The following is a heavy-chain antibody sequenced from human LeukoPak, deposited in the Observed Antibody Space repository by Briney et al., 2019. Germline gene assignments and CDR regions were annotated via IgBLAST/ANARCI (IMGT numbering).Heavy chain of an antibody. J-gene: IGHJ2*01. CDR3: ARLNYYDSSGYYSWYFDL. V-gene: IGHV4-39*01. CDR1: GGSIHRSQYY. CDR2: IYYSGNT. D-gene: IGHD3-22*01. Sequence: SETLSLTCSVSGGSIHRSQYYWGWIRQPPEKGLEWIGTIYYSGNTLYNPSLKSRLTISVDTSKNQFSLRLTSISAADTAMYYCARLNYYDSSGYYSWYFDLWGRGTLVTVSS.